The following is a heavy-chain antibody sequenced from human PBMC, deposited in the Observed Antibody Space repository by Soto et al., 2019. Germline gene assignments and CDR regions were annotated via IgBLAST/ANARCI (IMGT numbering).Heavy chain of an antibody. Sequence: SETLSLTCAVYGGSFSGYYWSWIRQPPGKGLEWIGEINHSGSTNYNPSLKSRVTISVDTSKNQFSLKLSSVTAADTAVYYCATGGRIAAAGTSGWFDPWGQGTLVTSPQ. CDR3: ATGGRIAAAGTSGWFDP. CDR2: INHSGST. V-gene: IGHV4-34*01. CDR1: GGSFSGYY. J-gene: IGHJ5*02. D-gene: IGHD6-13*01.